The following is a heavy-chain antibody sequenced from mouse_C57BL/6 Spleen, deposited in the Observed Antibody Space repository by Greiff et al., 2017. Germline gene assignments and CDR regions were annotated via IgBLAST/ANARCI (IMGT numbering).Heavy chain of an antibody. D-gene: IGHD2-4*01. CDR2: IDPNSGGT. CDR3: AYDYDEGGLYFDY. J-gene: IGHJ2*01. V-gene: IGHV1-72*01. Sequence: QVQLKESGAELVKPGASVKLSCKASGYTFTSYWMHWVTQRPGRGLEWIGRIDPNSGGTKYNEKFKSKATLTVDKPSSTAYMQLSSLTSEDSAVYYCAYDYDEGGLYFDYWGQGTTLTVSS. CDR1: GYTFTSYW.